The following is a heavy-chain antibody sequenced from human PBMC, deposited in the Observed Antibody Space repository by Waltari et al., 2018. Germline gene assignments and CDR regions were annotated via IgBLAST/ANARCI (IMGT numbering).Heavy chain of an antibody. CDR2: ITPICGTA. CDR3: ARGRDDYNSPLN. V-gene: IGHV1-69*12. J-gene: IGHJ4*02. CDR1: GGTFSTYA. Sequence: QVQLVQSGAEVKKPGSSVRVSCKASGGTFSTYAITWVRQAPGQGLEWMGGITPICGTANDAQKFQGRVTITADESTRTAYMELSSLRSDETAVYYCARGRDDYNSPLNWGLGTLVTVSS. D-gene: IGHD4-4*01.